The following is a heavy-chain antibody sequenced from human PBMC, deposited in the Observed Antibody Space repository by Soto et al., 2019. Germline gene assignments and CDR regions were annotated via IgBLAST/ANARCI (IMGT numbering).Heavy chain of an antibody. CDR1: GGMFSTYA. J-gene: IGHJ4*02. Sequence: QVQLEQSGAEVKQPGSSVRVSCKTSGGMFSTYAINWARQAPGQGLEWMGANIPLFGTADYSQKFQGRVTITADECTSTAYMELSSLRSDDTAVYFCARPKDTYSSVSYYFEFWGEGSLVTVYS. CDR2: NIPLFGTA. V-gene: IGHV1-69*01. D-gene: IGHD6-19*01. CDR3: ARPKDTYSSVSYYFEF.